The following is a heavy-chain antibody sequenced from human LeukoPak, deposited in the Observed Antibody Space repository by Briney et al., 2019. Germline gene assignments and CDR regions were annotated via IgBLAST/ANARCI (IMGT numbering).Heavy chain of an antibody. CDR2: IRSKAYGGTT. V-gene: IGHV3-49*04. CDR3: TRVYCSSTSCYRVLGFDY. Sequence: GGSLRLSCTASGFTFGDYAMSWVRQAPGKGLEWVGFIRSKAYGGTTEYAASVKGRFTISRDDPKSIAYLQMNSLKTEDTAVYYCTRVYCSSTSCYRVLGFDYWGQGTLVTVSS. J-gene: IGHJ4*02. CDR1: GFTFGDYA. D-gene: IGHD2-2*02.